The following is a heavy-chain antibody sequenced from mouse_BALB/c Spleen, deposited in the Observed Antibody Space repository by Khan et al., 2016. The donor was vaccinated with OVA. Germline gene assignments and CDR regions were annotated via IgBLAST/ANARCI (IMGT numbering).Heavy chain of an antibody. J-gene: IGHJ3*01. CDR2: IWSGGIT. D-gene: IGHD2-4*01. V-gene: IGHV2-2*02. CDR1: GFSLTTYG. Sequence: QVQLKQSGPGLVQPSQSLSITCTVSGFSLTTYGVHWVRQSPGKGLEWLGVIWSGGITDYNATFISRLSISKDNSKSQVFFKMNSLQANDTAIYYCARNYEYDEGLAYWGQGTLVTVSA. CDR3: ARNYEYDEGLAY.